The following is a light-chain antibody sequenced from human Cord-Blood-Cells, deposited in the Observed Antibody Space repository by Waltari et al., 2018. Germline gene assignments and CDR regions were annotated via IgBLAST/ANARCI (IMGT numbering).Light chain of an antibody. V-gene: IGLV1-51*01. CDR2: DNN. Sequence: QSVLTQPPSVSAAPGQKGTISCSGSSSNIGYNYVSWYQQLPGTAPKLLIYDNNKRPSGIPDRFSGSNSGTSATLGITGLQTGDEADYYCGTWDSSLSAYVFGTGTKVTVL. CDR3: GTWDSSLSAYV. J-gene: IGLJ1*01. CDR1: SSNIGYNY.